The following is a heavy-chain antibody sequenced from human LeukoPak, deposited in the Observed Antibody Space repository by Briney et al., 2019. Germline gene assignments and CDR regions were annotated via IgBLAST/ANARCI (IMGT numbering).Heavy chain of an antibody. CDR1: GYTFTGYY. J-gene: IGHJ4*02. D-gene: IGHD6-19*01. Sequence: ASVKVSCKASGYTFTGYYMHWVRQAPGQGLEWMGWINPNSGGTNYAQKFQGRVTMTRDTSISTAYMELSRLRSDDTAVYYCARVELPGIAVAVDFDYWGQGTLVTVSS. CDR2: INPNSGGT. CDR3: ARVELPGIAVAVDFDY. V-gene: IGHV1-2*02.